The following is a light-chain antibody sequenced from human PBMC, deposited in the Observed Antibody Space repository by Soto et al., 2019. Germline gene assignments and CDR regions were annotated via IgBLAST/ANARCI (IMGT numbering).Light chain of an antibody. CDR2: GAS. V-gene: IGKV1-39*01. CDR3: QQSYSIPWT. J-gene: IGKJ1*01. Sequence: DIPMTQSPSSLSASVGDTVTITCRASESIDIYLNWYQQKPGEAPRLLLYGASTLQRGVPSRFSASGSGTRVTLTISSLQPEDSATYFGQQSYSIPWTFGQGTKVEI. CDR1: ESIDIY.